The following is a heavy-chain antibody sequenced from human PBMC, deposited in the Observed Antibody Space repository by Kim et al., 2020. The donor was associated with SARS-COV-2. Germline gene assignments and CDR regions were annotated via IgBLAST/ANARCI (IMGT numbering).Heavy chain of an antibody. D-gene: IGHD3-16*01. CDR3: VRDFRSLSLGESSWYGLDV. CDR2: VYYSGST. V-gene: IGHV4-59*13. J-gene: IGHJ6*02. CDR1: GGSIRGYY. Sequence: SETLSLTCSVSGGSIRGYYWTWIRQPPGKGLEWIGYVYYSGSTNYNPSLKSRVTISVDMSKNQFSLMLRSVTAADTAVYYCVRDFRSLSLGESSWYGLDVWGQGTTVTVSS.